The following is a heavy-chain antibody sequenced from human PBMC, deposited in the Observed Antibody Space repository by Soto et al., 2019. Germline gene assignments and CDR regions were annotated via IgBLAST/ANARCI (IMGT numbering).Heavy chain of an antibody. Sequence: QVQLVQSGAEVKKPGSSVKVSCKASGGTFSSYTISWVRQAPGQGLEWMGRIIPILGIANYAQKFQGRVTITADKSTSTAYMELSSLGSEDTAVYYCARDDAGYCSGGSCSNLDCWGQGTLVTVSS. D-gene: IGHD2-15*01. V-gene: IGHV1-69*08. CDR3: ARDDAGYCSGGSCSNLDC. CDR2: IIPILGIA. CDR1: GGTFSSYT. J-gene: IGHJ4*02.